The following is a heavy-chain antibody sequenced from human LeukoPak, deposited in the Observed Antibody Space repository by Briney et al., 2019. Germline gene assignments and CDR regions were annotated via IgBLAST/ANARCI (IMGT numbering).Heavy chain of an antibody. V-gene: IGHV4-39*07. Sequence: SETLSLTCTVSGGSISSSSYYWGWIRQPPGKGLEWIGSIYYSGSTNYNPSLKSRVTISVDTSKNQFSLKLSSVTAADTAVYYCASYHSSGYRRIDYWGQGTLVTVSS. CDR2: IYYSGST. CDR3: ASYHSSGYRRIDY. D-gene: IGHD3-22*01. J-gene: IGHJ4*02. CDR1: GGSISSSSYY.